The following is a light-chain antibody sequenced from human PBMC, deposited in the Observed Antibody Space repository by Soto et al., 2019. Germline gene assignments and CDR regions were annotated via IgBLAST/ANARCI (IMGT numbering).Light chain of an antibody. Sequence: EIVLTQSPGTLSLSPGERATLSCRASQSVSSSYLAWYQQKPGQAPRLLIYGASSRATGIPDRFSGSGSGTDFTLTISRLEPEDSAVYYCQQYGSSRITFGQGTRLEIK. CDR2: GAS. CDR1: QSVSSSY. V-gene: IGKV3-20*01. J-gene: IGKJ5*01. CDR3: QQYGSSRIT.